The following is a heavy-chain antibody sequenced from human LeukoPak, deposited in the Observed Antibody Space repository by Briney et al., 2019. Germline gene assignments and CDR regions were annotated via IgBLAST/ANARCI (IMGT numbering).Heavy chain of an antibody. D-gene: IGHD3-16*02. Sequence: SETLSLTCTVSGGSIGTYYWSWIRQSPGKGLEWIGYIYVTGTRYNPYLQSRVTISVDRSRNQFFLKMSPVTAADTAVYYCARHIGGGIEDMDVWGKGTRVIVSS. CDR2: IYVTGT. V-gene: IGHV4-59*08. J-gene: IGHJ6*03. CDR3: ARHIGGGIEDMDV. CDR1: GGSIGTYY.